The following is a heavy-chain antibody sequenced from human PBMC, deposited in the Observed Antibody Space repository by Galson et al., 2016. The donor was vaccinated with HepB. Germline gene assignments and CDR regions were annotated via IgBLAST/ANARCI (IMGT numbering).Heavy chain of an antibody. J-gene: IGHJ4*02. D-gene: IGHD3-10*01. Sequence: SVKVSCKASGYTFTDHYMHWVRQAPGEGLQWMGWINPNSGDTYYAQKFQGRVTTTRDTSITTAYMEMTRLRSDDTAVYYCARDFVRVPNEGDYWGQGTLVTVSS. V-gene: IGHV1-2*02. CDR3: ARDFVRVPNEGDY. CDR1: GYTFTDHY. CDR2: INPNSGDT.